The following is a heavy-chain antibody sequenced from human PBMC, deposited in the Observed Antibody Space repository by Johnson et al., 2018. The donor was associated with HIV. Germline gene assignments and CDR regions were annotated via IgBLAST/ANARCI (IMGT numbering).Heavy chain of an antibody. CDR3: ARERRANWDPKDAFDI. CDR1: GFTFSSYA. V-gene: IGHV3-30*14. Sequence: QMLLVESGGGVVQPGRSLRASCAASGFTFSSYAMHWVRQAPGKGLEWVAVISHDGRNQKYADSVKGRFTISRDNSKNTLYLQMNSLRAEYTAVYYCARERRANWDPKDAFDIWGQGTMVTVSS. J-gene: IGHJ3*02. D-gene: IGHD7-27*01. CDR2: ISHDGRNQ.